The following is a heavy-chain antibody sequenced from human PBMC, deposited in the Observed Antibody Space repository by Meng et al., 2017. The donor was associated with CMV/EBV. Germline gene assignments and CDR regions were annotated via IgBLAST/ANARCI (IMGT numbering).Heavy chain of an antibody. D-gene: IGHD3-22*01. V-gene: IGHV3-30*02. Sequence: GGSLRPSFAASGFTSSSHGMRWVRQAPGKGLAWVAFIRYDGSNKYYAESVKGRFTISRDNSKNTLYLQMNSLRAEDTAVYYCAKDLGGHRGYYYDSSGPLPGDYWGQGTLVTVSS. CDR3: AKDLGGHRGYYYDSSGPLPGDY. CDR1: GFTSSSHG. CDR2: IRYDGSNK. J-gene: IGHJ4*02.